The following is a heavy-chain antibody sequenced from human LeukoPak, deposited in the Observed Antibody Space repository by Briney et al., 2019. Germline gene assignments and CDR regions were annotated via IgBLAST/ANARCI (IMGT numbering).Heavy chain of an antibody. CDR1: GGSINTPNYY. J-gene: IGHJ5*02. V-gene: IGHV4-39*07. Sequence: SETLSLTCTVSGGSINTPNYYWGWIRQTPGKGLEWIGNIFYSGGTYYSPSLTSRVTISLDTSRNQFSLKLNSVTAADTAVYYCARDPYDFWSGYISDWFDPWGQGTLVTVSS. CDR2: IFYSGGT. D-gene: IGHD3-3*01. CDR3: ARDPYDFWSGYISDWFDP.